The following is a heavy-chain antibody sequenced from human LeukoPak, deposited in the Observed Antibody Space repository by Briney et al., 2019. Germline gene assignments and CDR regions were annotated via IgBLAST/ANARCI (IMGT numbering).Heavy chain of an antibody. CDR3: AGRRVLDASFDY. CDR1: GFTFSNNY. J-gene: IGHJ4*02. D-gene: IGHD3-16*01. Sequence: GGSLRLSCAASGFTFSNNYMSWVRQAPGKGLEWVSVIYSGDNTYYVESVKGRFTISRDNSKNTLFLQMNRLRAEDTAVYYCAGRRVLDASFDYWGQGTLVTVSS. CDR2: IYSGDNT. V-gene: IGHV3-66*02.